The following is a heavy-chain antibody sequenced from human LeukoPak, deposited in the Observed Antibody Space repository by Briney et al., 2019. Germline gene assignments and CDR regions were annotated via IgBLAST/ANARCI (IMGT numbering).Heavy chain of an antibody. CDR2: IKPNTGDT. CDR3: ARAGTESKWGLPRADYYYMDV. Sequence: ASVKVSCKASGYTFTDSYMHWVRQAPGQGLEWMGWIKPNTGDTNSAQKFQGRATLTRDTSISTAYMELSNLRSDDTAVYYCARAGTESKWGLPRADYYYMDVWAKGTTVTVSS. J-gene: IGHJ6*03. D-gene: IGHD7-27*01. V-gene: IGHV1-2*02. CDR1: GYTFTDSY.